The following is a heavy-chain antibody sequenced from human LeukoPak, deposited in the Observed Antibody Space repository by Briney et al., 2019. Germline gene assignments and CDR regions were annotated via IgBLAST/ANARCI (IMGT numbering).Heavy chain of an antibody. D-gene: IGHD2-21*01. CDR2: ISSSGSTI. V-gene: IGHV3-11*04. Sequence: GGSLRLSCTASGFTFSDYYMSWIRQAPGKGLEWVSYISSSGSTIYYADSVKCRFTISRYNAKNSLYLQMKSLRAEDTAVYYCARDRDCGTYYMDVWGKGTTVTVSS. J-gene: IGHJ6*03. CDR1: GFTFSDYY. CDR3: ARDRDCGTYYMDV.